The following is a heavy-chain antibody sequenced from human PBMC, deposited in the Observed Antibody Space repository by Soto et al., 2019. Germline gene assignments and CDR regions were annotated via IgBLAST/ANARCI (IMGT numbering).Heavy chain of an antibody. D-gene: IGHD3-16*01. CDR1: GYSLTNYG. CDR3: ARDNVVLGGFAY. CDR2: INPYNGNT. J-gene: IGHJ4*02. V-gene: IGHV1-18*04. Sequence: QVQLVQSGAEVKKPGASVRVSCKASGYSLTNYGVNWVRQAPGQGLEWMGWINPYNGNTNYAQKVQGSVTMTTDTSTNTAYMDLRSLRSDATAMYYCARDNVVLGGFAYWGQGTLVTFSS.